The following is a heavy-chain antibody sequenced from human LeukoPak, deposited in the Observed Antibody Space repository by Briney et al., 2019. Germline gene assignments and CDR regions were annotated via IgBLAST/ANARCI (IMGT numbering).Heavy chain of an antibody. Sequence: GGSLRLSCAASRFRFSTFPMGWVRQAPGKGLEWVSGISAGGETTFYADSVRGRLIISRDNSKNTLYLQMNSPRADDTAVYYCAKSLLTTATGTGRAFDIWGQGTMVTVSS. J-gene: IGHJ3*02. CDR1: RFRFSTFP. CDR2: ISAGGETT. CDR3: AKSLLTTATGTGRAFDI. D-gene: IGHD1-1*01. V-gene: IGHV3-23*01.